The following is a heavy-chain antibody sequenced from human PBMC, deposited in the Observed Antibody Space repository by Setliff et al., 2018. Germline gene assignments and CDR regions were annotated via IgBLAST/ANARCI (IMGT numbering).Heavy chain of an antibody. J-gene: IGHJ4*02. D-gene: IGHD6-6*01. CDR3: ARGRNIAARLLDS. V-gene: IGHV4-59*12. Sequence: SETLSLTCIVSGGSIRSYYWNWIRQPPGKGLEWIGYIYYSGSTNYNPSLKSRVTISVDTSNNQFSLKVISMTAADTAVYYCARGRNIAARLLDSWGQGTLVTVSS. CDR2: IYYSGST. CDR1: GGSIRSYY.